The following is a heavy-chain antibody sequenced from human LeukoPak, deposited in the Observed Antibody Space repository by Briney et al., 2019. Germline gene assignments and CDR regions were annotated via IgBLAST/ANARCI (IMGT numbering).Heavy chain of an antibody. Sequence: SVNVSCKASGGTFSSYVISWVRQAPGQGLEWMGGIIPIFGTANYAQKFQGRVTITADESTSTAYMELSSLRSEDTAVYYCARALLRYCSSTSCYWFDPWGQGTLVTVSS. CDR1: GGTFSSYV. CDR3: ARALLRYCSSTSCYWFDP. J-gene: IGHJ5*02. V-gene: IGHV1-69*13. D-gene: IGHD2-2*01. CDR2: IIPIFGTA.